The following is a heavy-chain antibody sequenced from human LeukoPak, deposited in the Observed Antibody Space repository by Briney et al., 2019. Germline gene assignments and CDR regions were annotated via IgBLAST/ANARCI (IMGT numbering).Heavy chain of an antibody. Sequence: GDSLKISCQGSGYSFTSYWITWARQMPGKRLEWMGMIAPTDSYTNYSPSFLGHVTISVDKSISTAYLQWSSLKASDTAMYFCASGSGTYSPDYWGQGTLVTVSS. CDR3: ASGSGTYSPDY. D-gene: IGHD3-10*01. CDR1: GYSFTSYW. J-gene: IGHJ4*02. V-gene: IGHV5-10-1*01. CDR2: IAPTDSYT.